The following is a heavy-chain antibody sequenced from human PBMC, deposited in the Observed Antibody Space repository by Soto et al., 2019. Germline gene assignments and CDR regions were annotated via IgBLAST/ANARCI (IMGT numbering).Heavy chain of an antibody. J-gene: IGHJ4*02. CDR3: ARSEVVVIRLDY. CDR2: ISYNGRT. V-gene: IGHV4-31*03. D-gene: IGHD3-22*01. Sequence: QVQLQESGPGLVKPSQTLSLTCNVSGGSISRGGYLRSWIRQHPGKGLEWIGFISYNGRTSYNPSLKSRVTISADTSKNQISLELNSVTAADTAMYYCARSEVVVIRLDYWGQGTPVTVSS. CDR1: GGSISRGGYL.